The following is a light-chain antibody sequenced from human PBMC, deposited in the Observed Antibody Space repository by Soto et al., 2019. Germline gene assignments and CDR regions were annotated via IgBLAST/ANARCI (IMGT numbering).Light chain of an antibody. Sequence: EIVLTQSPGTLSLSPGERATLSCRASQSVSSSYLAWYQQKPGQAPRLLIYGAASRATAIPARFSGSGSGTDFSLTISRLEPEDLAVDYCQQYGSSRWSFGQGTKVEI. CDR2: GAA. CDR3: QQYGSSRWS. V-gene: IGKV3-20*01. J-gene: IGKJ1*01. CDR1: QSVSSSY.